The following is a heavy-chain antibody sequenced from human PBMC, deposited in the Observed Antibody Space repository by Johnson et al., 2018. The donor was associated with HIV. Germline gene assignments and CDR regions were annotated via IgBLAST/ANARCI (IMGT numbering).Heavy chain of an antibody. V-gene: IGHV3-30*02. Sequence: QVQLVESGGGVVQPGGSLRLSCAASGFTFSAYGMHWLRQAPGKGLEWVAFIRYDGTNKNYADSVKGRFTIYRDNSKNTLYLQMNSLGAEDTAVYDCARDLAVAGPTERGGAFDIWGQGTMVTVSS. CDR2: IRYDGTNK. J-gene: IGHJ3*02. CDR3: ARDLAVAGPTERGGAFDI. CDR1: GFTFSAYG. D-gene: IGHD6-19*01.